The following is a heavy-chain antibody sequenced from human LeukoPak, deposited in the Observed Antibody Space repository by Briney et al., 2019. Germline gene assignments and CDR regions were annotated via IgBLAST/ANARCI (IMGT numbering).Heavy chain of an antibody. CDR1: GGSISSGSYY. V-gene: IGHV4-61*02. CDR3: ARDVYYYGSGSYYYYYYMDV. CDR2: IYTSGST. Sequence: PSETLSLTCTVSGGSISSGSYYWSWIRQPAGKGLEWIGRIYTSGSTNYNPSLKSRVTMSVDTSKNQFSLKLSSVTAADTAVYYCARDVYYYGSGSYYYYYYMDVWGKGTTVTVSS. D-gene: IGHD3-10*01. J-gene: IGHJ6*03.